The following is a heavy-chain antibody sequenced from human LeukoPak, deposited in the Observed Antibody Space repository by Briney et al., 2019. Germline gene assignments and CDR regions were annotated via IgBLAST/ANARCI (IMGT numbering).Heavy chain of an antibody. Sequence: PGGSLRLSCAASGFTFDDYAMHWVRQAPGKGLEWVSGISWNSGSIGYADSVKGRFTISRDNAKNSLYLQMNSLRAEDTALYYCAKDRGSGSYYKPDYYYGMDVWGQGTTVTVSS. CDR2: ISWNSGSI. J-gene: IGHJ6*02. CDR1: GFTFDDYA. D-gene: IGHD3-10*01. CDR3: AKDRGSGSYYKPDYYYGMDV. V-gene: IGHV3-9*01.